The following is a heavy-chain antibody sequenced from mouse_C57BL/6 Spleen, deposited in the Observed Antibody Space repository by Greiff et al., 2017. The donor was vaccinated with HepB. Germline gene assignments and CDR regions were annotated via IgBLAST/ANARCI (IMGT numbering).Heavy chain of an antibody. Sequence: EVQLQESGPGLVKPSQSLSLTCSVTGYSITSCYYWTWIRQFPGNKLEWMGYISYDGSNNYNPSLKNRIAITRDTSKNQFFLKLNAVTTEDTATYYCARGTTVVAYYLDYWGQGTTLTVSS. CDR2: ISYDGSN. V-gene: IGHV3-6*01. CDR3: ARGTTVVAYYLDY. CDR1: GYSITSCYY. D-gene: IGHD1-1*01. J-gene: IGHJ2*01.